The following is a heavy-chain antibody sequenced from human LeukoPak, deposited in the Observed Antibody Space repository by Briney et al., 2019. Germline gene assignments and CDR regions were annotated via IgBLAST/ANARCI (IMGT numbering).Heavy chain of an antibody. Sequence: GGSLRLSCAASGFIFSNYAMSWVRQAPGKGLEWVGRIRTKIDGETRDYAAPVKGRFTISRDDSKTTLYLQMNSLKTEDSAVYYCTTERNWELLRPLGMDIWGQGTTVTVSS. CDR3: TTERNWELLRPLGMDI. CDR2: IRTKIDGETR. CDR1: GFIFSNYA. V-gene: IGHV3-15*01. D-gene: IGHD1-26*01. J-gene: IGHJ6*02.